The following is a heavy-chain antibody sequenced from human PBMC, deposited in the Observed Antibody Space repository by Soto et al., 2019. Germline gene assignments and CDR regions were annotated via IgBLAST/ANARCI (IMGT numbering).Heavy chain of an antibody. CDR1: GGSISRGGYS. Sequence: QVQLQESGSGLVKPSQTLSLTCTVSGGSISRGGYSWTWIRQSPGKGLEWIGYTYQSGSAYYNPSRKSRVSISVDRTMTQFSLNLTSVTAADTAVYYCARDYDGMDVWGQGTTVTVSS. CDR3: ARDYDGMDV. CDR2: TYQSGSA. V-gene: IGHV4-30-2*06. J-gene: IGHJ6*02.